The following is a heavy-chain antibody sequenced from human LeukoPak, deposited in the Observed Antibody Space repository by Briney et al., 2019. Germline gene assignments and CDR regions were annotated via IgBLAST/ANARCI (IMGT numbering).Heavy chain of an antibody. V-gene: IGHV3-21*01. D-gene: IGHD3-10*01. Sequence: GGSLILSCAASGFTFSSYSMNWVRQAPGKGLEWVSSISSSSYIYYADSVKGRFTISRDNAKNSLYLQMNSLRAEDTAVYYCARDSVTVRGVIIPFDYWGQGTLVTVSS. CDR3: ARDSVTVRGVIIPFDY. CDR1: GFTFSSYS. J-gene: IGHJ4*02. CDR2: ISSSSYI.